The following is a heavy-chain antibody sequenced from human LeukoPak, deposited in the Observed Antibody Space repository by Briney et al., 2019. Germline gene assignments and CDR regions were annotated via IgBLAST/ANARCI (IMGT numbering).Heavy chain of an antibody. CDR3: ARDYAFDI. J-gene: IGHJ3*02. V-gene: IGHV4-59*01. CDR1: GGSMSTYY. CDR2: VYYDGNN. Sequence: PSETLSLTCTVSGGSMSTYYWSWIRQPPGKGLEWIGYVYYDGNNDYNPSLKSRVTISIDTSKNQFSLKLSSVTAADTAVYYCARDYAFDIWGQGTMVTVSS.